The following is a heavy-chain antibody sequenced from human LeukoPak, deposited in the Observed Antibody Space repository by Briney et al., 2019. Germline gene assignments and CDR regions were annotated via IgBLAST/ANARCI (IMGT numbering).Heavy chain of an antibody. V-gene: IGHV3-30*04. D-gene: IGHD3-10*01. Sequence: GGSLRLSCAVSGFTLSRYAMHWVRQAPGKGPEGVAVISYDGSIKYYADSVKGRFTISRDNSKNTVYLRMTSLRGEDTAVYYCARDGEFPSNYYYGMDVWGQGTTVTVSS. CDR3: ARDGEFPSNYYYGMDV. CDR1: GFTLSRYA. CDR2: ISYDGSIK. J-gene: IGHJ6*02.